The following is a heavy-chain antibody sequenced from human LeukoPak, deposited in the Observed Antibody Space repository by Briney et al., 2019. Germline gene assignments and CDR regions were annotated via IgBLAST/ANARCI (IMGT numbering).Heavy chain of an antibody. Sequence: KPSETLSLTCAVYGGSFSGYYWTWIRQPPGKGLEWIGEINHSGSTNYNPSLKSRVTISVDTSKNQFSLKLSSVTAADTAVYYCARAPSGWYFLDYWGQGTLVTVSS. CDR3: ARAPSGWYFLDY. CDR2: INHSGST. CDR1: GGSFSGYY. V-gene: IGHV4-34*01. D-gene: IGHD6-19*01. J-gene: IGHJ4*02.